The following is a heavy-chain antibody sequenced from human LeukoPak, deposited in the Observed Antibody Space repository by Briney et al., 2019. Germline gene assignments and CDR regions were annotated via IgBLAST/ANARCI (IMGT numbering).Heavy chain of an antibody. J-gene: IGHJ4*02. CDR3: ARGLGNSGWYFDY. CDR2: INHSGST. V-gene: IGHV4-34*01. CDR1: GGPFRGYF. D-gene: IGHD6-19*01. Sequence: PSETPSLSCADPGGPFRGYFWCWIRQPPGEGLWWVGEINHSGSTNYNSSLKSRVTLSADTSKNQFFLKLSSVAAADTAVYYCARGLGNSGWYFDYWGQGTLVTVSS.